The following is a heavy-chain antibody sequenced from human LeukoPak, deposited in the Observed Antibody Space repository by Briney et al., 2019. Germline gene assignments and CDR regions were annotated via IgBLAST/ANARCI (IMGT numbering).Heavy chain of an antibody. CDR3: ARAPNPNRGATDPYYCMDV. Sequence: ASVKVSCKASGYTFTSYYMHWVRQAPGQGLEWMGIINPSGGSTSYAQKFQGRVTMTRDMSTSTVYMELSSLRSEDTAVYYCARAPNPNRGATDPYYCMDVWGKGTTVTVSS. J-gene: IGHJ6*03. D-gene: IGHD1-26*01. CDR2: INPSGGST. V-gene: IGHV1-46*01. CDR1: GYTFTSYY.